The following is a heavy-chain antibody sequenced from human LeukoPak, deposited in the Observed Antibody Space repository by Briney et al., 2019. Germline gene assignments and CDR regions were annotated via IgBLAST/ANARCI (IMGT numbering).Heavy chain of an antibody. D-gene: IGHD2-2*01. J-gene: IGHJ5*02. Sequence: PSQTLSLTCAVSGGSISSGGYSWSWIRQPPGKGLERIGYIYHSGSTYYNPSLKSRVTISVDTSKNQFSLKLSSVTAADTAVYYCARGGGYCSSTSCRNRIRGFDPWGQGTLVTVSS. V-gene: IGHV4-30-2*01. CDR1: GGSISSGGYS. CDR3: ARGGGYCSSTSCRNRIRGFDP. CDR2: IYHSGST.